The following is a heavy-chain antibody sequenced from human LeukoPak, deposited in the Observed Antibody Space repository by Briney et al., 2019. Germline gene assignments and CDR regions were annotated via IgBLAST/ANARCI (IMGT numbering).Heavy chain of an antibody. Sequence: PGGSLRLSCAASGFTFNSYSMYWVSQAPGKGLEWDSSISSSSSHMFYADSVKGRFSISRDNANNSLYLQMNSLRAEDTAVYYCVRDSGSSYGYYFLHWGQGTLVTVSS. J-gene: IGHJ1*01. CDR3: VRDSGSSYGYYFLH. CDR2: ISSSSSHM. CDR1: GFTFNSYS. D-gene: IGHD1-26*01. V-gene: IGHV3-21*01.